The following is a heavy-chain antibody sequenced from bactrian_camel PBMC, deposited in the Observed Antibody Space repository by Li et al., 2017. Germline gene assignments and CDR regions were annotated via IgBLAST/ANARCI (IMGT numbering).Heavy chain of an antibody. D-gene: IGHD3*01. V-gene: IGHV3S10*01. J-gene: IGHJ6*01. CDR2: IYSLGNT. CDR1: GIIFSSYS. CDR3: ALRDGRSFGY. Sequence: VQLVESGGGWVQPRGSLRLSCAASGIIFSSYSMSWVRQAPGKGLEWVSTIYSLGNTYYADSVKGRFTISRDNAKNTVYLQLNSLKTEDMGMYYCALRDGRSFGYWGLGTQVTVS.